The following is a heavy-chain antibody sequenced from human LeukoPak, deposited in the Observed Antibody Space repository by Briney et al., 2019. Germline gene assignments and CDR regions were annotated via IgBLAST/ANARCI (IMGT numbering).Heavy chain of an antibody. Sequence: PSETLSLTCSVSGGSISSSSYYWGWIRQPPGKGLEWIGSISYTGSTSYNPSLKSRVSISVDTSKNQFSLKLSSVTAADTAVYYCARDQGVGALDYWGQGTLVTVSS. CDR3: ARDQGVGALDY. CDR1: GGSISSSSYY. CDR2: ISYTGST. D-gene: IGHD1-26*01. V-gene: IGHV4-39*07. J-gene: IGHJ4*02.